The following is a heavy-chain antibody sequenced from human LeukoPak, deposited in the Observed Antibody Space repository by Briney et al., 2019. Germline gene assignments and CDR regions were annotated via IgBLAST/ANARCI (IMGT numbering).Heavy chain of an antibody. Sequence: SETLSLTCTVSGGSISSGDYYWSWIRQHPGRGLEWIGYIYYSGGTYYNPSLKSRVTISVDTSKNQFSLKLSSVTAADTAVYYCARDQRTRYNWFDPWGQGTLVTVSS. CDR2: IYYSGGT. CDR1: GGSISSGDYY. J-gene: IGHJ5*02. CDR3: ARDQRTRYNWFDP. V-gene: IGHV4-31*03. D-gene: IGHD6-25*01.